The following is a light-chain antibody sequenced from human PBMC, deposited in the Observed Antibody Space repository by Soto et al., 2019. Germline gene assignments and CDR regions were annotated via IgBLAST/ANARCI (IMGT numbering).Light chain of an antibody. V-gene: IGKV1-33*01. CDR1: QDISKY. Sequence: DIQMTQSPSSLSASVGDRVTITCQASQDISKYLNWYQQKPGKAPKLLIYDASNLEAGVPSRFSGSGSGTDFTFTISSLQPEDIATYYCQSWASTFGPGTKLDIK. J-gene: IGKJ3*01. CDR2: DAS. CDR3: QSWAST.